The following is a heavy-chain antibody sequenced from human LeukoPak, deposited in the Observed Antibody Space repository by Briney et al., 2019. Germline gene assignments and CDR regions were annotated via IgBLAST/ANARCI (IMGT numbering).Heavy chain of an antibody. J-gene: IGHJ5*02. D-gene: IGHD2-15*01. V-gene: IGHV4-34*01. CDR3: ARAEGQVVAAAGYWFDP. CDR2: INHGGST. CDR1: GGSFSGYY. Sequence: PSETLSLTCAVYGGSFSGYYWSWIRQPPGKGLEWIGEINHGGSTNYNPSLKSRVTISVDTSKNQFSLKLSSVTAADTAVYYCARAEGQVVAAAGYWFDPWGQGTLVTVSS.